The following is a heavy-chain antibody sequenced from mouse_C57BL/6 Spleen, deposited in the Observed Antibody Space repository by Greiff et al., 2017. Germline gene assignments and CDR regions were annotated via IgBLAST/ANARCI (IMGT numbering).Heavy chain of an antibody. J-gene: IGHJ1*03. CDR2: IRNKANGYTT. Sequence: EVHLVESGGGLVQPGGSLSLSCAASGFTFTDYYMSWVRQPPGKALEWLGFIRNKANGYTTEYSASVKGRFTISRDNSQSILYLQMNALRAEDSATYDCARHSGGYFDVWGTGTTVTVSS. CDR1: GFTFTDYY. D-gene: IGHD4-1*01. V-gene: IGHV7-3*01. CDR3: ARHSGGYFDV.